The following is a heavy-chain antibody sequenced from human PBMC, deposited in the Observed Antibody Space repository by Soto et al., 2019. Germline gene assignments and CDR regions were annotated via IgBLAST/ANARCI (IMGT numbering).Heavy chain of an antibody. V-gene: IGHV2-5*02. Sequence: SGPTLVNPTQTLTLTYTFSGFSLSTSGVGVGWIRQPPGKALEWLALIYWDDDKRYSPSLKSRLTITKDTSKNQVVLTMTNMDPVDTATYYCAQSQDPGGLLWFGESSNWFDPWGQGTLVTVSS. CDR1: GFSLSTSGVG. CDR2: IYWDDDK. J-gene: IGHJ5*02. CDR3: AQSQDPGGLLWFGESSNWFDP. D-gene: IGHD3-10*01.